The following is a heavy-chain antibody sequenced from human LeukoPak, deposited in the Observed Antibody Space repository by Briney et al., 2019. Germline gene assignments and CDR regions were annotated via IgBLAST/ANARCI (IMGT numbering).Heavy chain of an antibody. D-gene: IGHD3-22*01. V-gene: IGHV3-21*01. CDR1: GFTFSSYN. CDR3: ARDHYDSSGYSLDYYYFMDV. Sequence: GGSLRLSCAASGFTFSSYNMNWVRQAPGKGLEWVSSISSSSYIYYADSVKGRFTISRDNAKNSLYLQMNSLRAEDTAVYYCARDHYDSSGYSLDYYYFMDVWGKGTTVTISS. J-gene: IGHJ6*03. CDR2: ISSSSYI.